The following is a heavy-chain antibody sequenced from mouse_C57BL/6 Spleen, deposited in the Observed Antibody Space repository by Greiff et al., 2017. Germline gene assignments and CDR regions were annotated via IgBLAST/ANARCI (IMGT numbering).Heavy chain of an antibody. D-gene: IGHD3-2*02. Sequence: QVQLQQSGAELVKPGASVKMSCKASGYTFTSYWITWVKQRPGQGLEWIGDIYPGSGSTNYNEKFKSKATLTVDTSSSTAYMQLSSLTSEDSAVYYGAGTQTAQATDFDYGGQGTTRTVSS. CDR1: GYTFTSYW. CDR2: IYPGSGST. V-gene: IGHV1-55*01. CDR3: AGTQTAQATDFDY. J-gene: IGHJ2*01.